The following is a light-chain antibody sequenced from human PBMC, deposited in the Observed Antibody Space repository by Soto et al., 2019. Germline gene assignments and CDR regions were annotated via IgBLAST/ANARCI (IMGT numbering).Light chain of an antibody. CDR1: SSDVGGYNY. CDR2: DVS. Sequence: QSVLTQPASVSGSPGQSITISCTGTSSDVGGYNYVSWYQQHPGKAPKLMIYDVSNRPSGVSNRFSGSKSGNTASLTISGLQPEDDADYYCCSYTSTRILLFGGGTKLTVL. J-gene: IGLJ2*01. V-gene: IGLV2-14*01. CDR3: CSYTSTRILL.